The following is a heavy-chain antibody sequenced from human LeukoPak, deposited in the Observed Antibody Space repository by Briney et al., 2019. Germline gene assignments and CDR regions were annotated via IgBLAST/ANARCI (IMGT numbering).Heavy chain of an antibody. CDR1: GFTFGDYA. Sequence: GGSLRLSSTASGFTFGDYAMSWARQAPGKGLEWVGFIRSKAYGGTTEYAASAKGRFTISRDDSKSIAYLQMNSLKTEDTAVYYCTREDDFDSPNYYYYGMDVWGQGTTVTVSS. CDR3: TREDDFDSPNYYYYGMDV. D-gene: IGHD3-9*01. V-gene: IGHV3-49*04. J-gene: IGHJ6*02. CDR2: IRSKAYGGTT.